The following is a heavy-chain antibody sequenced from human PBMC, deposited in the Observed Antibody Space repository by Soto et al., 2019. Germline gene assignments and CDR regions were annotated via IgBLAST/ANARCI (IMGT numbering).Heavy chain of an antibody. D-gene: IGHD3-9*01. J-gene: IGHJ6*02. V-gene: IGHV4-59*01. CDR3: ARDRKLVIPGNYYYYGMDV. CDR2: ISSSGTI. CDR1: RSAITDYF. Sequence: VTMYLTCIIFRSAITDYFWTWVRQPTWKGLEWIGYISSSGTINYNSSLKSRVTISLDTSRNHFSLKLSSVTTADTAVYFCARDRKLVIPGNYYYYGMDVWGQGTTVS.